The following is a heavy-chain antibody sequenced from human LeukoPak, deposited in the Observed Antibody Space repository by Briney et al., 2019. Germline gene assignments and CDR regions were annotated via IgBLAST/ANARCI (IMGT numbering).Heavy chain of an antibody. Sequence: GGSLGLSCAASGLTFSNYAMYWVRQAPGKGLEFVSLISSNGGSTYYANSVRGRFTISRDNSKNTVYLQMGSLGSEDMAVYYCARGAPQGSYYYYALNVWGQGTTVTVSS. J-gene: IGHJ6*02. CDR2: ISSNGGST. V-gene: IGHV3-64*01. CDR3: ARGAPQGSYYYYALNV. CDR1: GLTFSNYA.